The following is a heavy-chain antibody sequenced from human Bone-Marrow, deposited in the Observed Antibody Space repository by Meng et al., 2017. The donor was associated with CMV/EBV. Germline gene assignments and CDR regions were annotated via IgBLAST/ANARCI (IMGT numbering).Heavy chain of an antibody. CDR1: GFTFSSYE. D-gene: IGHD2-2*01. J-gene: IGHJ6*02. V-gene: IGHV3-48*03. Sequence: GESLKISCAASGFTFSSYEMNWVRQAPGKGLEWVSYISSSGSTIYYADSVKGRFTISRDNAKNSLYLQMNSLRAEDTAVYYCARDGNIVVVPAFYYYGMDVWGQGT. CDR3: ARDGNIVVVPAFYYYGMDV. CDR2: ISSSGSTI.